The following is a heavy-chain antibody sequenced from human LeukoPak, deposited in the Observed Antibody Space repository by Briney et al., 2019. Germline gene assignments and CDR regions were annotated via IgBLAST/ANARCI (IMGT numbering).Heavy chain of an antibody. CDR1: GYSFTSYW. J-gene: IGHJ3*02. V-gene: IGHV5-51*01. Sequence: GESLKISCKGSGYSFTSYWIGWVRQMPGKGLEWMGIIYPGDSDTRYSPSFQGQVTISADKSISTAYLQWSSLKASDTAMYYCARHRVVYVVVPAGTAVDAFDIWGQGTMVTVSS. CDR3: ARHRVVYVVVPAGTAVDAFDI. CDR2: IYPGDSDT. D-gene: IGHD2-2*01.